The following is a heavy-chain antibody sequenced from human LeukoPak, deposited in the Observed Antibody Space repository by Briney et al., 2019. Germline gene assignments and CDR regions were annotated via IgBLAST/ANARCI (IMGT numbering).Heavy chain of an antibody. V-gene: IGHV4-34*01. CDR3: ARALRYSGSWDYYYGMDV. CDR2: INHSGST. J-gene: IGHJ6*02. Sequence: PGGSLRLSRAAPGFTFSSYAMSWVRQAPGKGLEWIGEINHSGSTNYNPSLKSRVTISVDTSKNQFSLKLSSVTAADTAVYYCARALRYSGSWDYYYGMDVWGQGTTVTVSS. D-gene: IGHD1-26*01. CDR1: GFTFSSYA.